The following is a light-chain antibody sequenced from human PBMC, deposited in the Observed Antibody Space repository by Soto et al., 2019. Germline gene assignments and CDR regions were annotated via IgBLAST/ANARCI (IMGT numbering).Light chain of an antibody. V-gene: IGKV3-20*01. CDR3: QQYNSYLQLT. CDR1: QSVSSSY. CDR2: GAS. Sequence: EVELTQSPGTLSLSPGERATITCRARQSVSSSYLAWYQQKPGQAPRLLIYGASSRATGIPDRFSGSGSGTEFTLTISSLQPDDFATYYCQQYNSYLQLTFGQGTKVDIK. J-gene: IGKJ1*01.